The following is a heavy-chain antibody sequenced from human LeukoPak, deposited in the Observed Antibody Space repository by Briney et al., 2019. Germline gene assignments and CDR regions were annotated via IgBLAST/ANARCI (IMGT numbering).Heavy chain of an antibody. Sequence: PSETLSLTCTVSDGSINGYYWSWIRQPPGKGLDWVGYMYSGGTTNYSPSLKSRVTISEDMSKNQFSLKLTSVTAADTAVYYCARHSGHSSTNDAFDIWGQGTTVTVSS. CDR3: ARHSGHSSTNDAFDI. V-gene: IGHV4-59*01. CDR1: DGSINGYY. J-gene: IGHJ3*02. CDR2: MYSGGTT. D-gene: IGHD6-13*01.